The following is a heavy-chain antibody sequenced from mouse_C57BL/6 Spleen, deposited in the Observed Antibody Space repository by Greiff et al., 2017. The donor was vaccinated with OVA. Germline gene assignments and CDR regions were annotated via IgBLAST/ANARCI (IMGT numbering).Heavy chain of an antibody. Sequence: EVKLEESGGGLVQPGGSLSLSCAASGFTFTDYYMSWVRQPPGKALEWLGFIRNKANGYTTEYSASVKGRFTISRDNSQSILYLQMNALRAEDSATYYCARWNYGSSYRAMDYWGQGTSVTVSS. CDR3: ARWNYGSSYRAMDY. D-gene: IGHD1-1*01. V-gene: IGHV7-3*01. J-gene: IGHJ4*01. CDR1: GFTFTDYY. CDR2: IRNKANGYTT.